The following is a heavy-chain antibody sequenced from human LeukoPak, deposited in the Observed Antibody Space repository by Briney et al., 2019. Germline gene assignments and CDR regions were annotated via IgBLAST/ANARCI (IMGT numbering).Heavy chain of an antibody. CDR1: GFTFSSYG. CDR2: IRYDGSNK. Sequence: GGSLRLSCAASGFTFSSYGMHWVRQAPGKGLEWVAFIRYDGSNKYYADSVKGRFTISRGNSKNTLYLQMNSLRAEDTAVYYCAKDRPSSGWYKGYLPGDLNWGQGTLVTVSS. J-gene: IGHJ4*02. CDR3: AKDRPSSGWYKGYLPGDLN. V-gene: IGHV3-30*02. D-gene: IGHD6-19*01.